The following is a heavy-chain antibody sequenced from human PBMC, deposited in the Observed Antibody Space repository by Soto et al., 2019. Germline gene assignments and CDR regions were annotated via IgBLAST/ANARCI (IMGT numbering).Heavy chain of an antibody. CDR2: ISGSGGSP. V-gene: IGHV3-23*01. CDR1: GFTFSSYA. D-gene: IGHD2-2*01. J-gene: IGHJ4*01. CDR3: ARRGYCASTSCYVDGSPQFDY. Sequence: EVQLLESGGGLVQPGGSLRLSCAASGFTFSSYAMSWVRQAPGKGLEWVSAISGSGGSPYYADSVKGRFTISRDNSKNTLYLQMNSLSVDDTAVYYCARRGYCASTSCYVDGSPQFDYWGHGTLVTVSS.